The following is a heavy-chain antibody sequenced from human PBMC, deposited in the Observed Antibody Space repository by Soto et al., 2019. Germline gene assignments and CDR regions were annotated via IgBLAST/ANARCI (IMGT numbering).Heavy chain of an antibody. Sequence: SVKVSCKAFGGTFSSYATSWVRQAPGQGLEWMGGIIPIFGTANYAQKFQDRVTITADESTSTAYMELSSLRSEDTAVYYCARGNYYDSSGYEFDYWGQGTLVTVSS. J-gene: IGHJ4*02. CDR2: IIPIFGTA. CDR1: GGTFSSYA. CDR3: ARGNYYDSSGYEFDY. V-gene: IGHV1-69*13. D-gene: IGHD3-22*01.